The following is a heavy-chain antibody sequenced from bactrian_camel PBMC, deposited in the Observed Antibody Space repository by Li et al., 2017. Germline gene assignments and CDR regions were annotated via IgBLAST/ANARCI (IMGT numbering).Heavy chain of an antibody. CDR3: AEGRGSRGEHCYSLNY. CDR1: GAIEGTNC. V-gene: IGHV3S53*01. Sequence: HVQLVESGGGSVQAGGSLRLSCEVSGAIEGTNCIGWFRQYPGKEREGVATIDSSGITAYADSVKGRFTISQDEAKSTVYLQMNNLQPEDTATYYCAEGRGSRGEHCYSLNYWGQGTQVTVS. J-gene: IGHJ4*01. D-gene: IGHD6*01. CDR2: IDSSGIT.